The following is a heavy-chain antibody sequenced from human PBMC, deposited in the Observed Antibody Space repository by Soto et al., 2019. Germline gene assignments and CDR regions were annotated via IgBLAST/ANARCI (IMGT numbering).Heavy chain of an antibody. CDR2: ISGSGGST. CDR3: ACVARGYGSGSYFAIS. D-gene: IGHD3-10*01. Sequence: GGSLRLSCAASGFTFSSYAMSWVRQAPGKGLEWVSAISGSGGSTYYADSVKGRFTISRDNSKNTLYLQMNSLRAEDTAVYYCACVARGYGSGSYFAISCGQGTLVTVSS. V-gene: IGHV3-23*01. CDR1: GFTFSSYA. J-gene: IGHJ4*02.